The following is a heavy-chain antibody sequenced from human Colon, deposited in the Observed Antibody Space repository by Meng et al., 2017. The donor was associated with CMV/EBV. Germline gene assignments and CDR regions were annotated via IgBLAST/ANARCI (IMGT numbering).Heavy chain of an antibody. Sequence: GGSLRLSCAASGFTFSSYEMHWVRQAPGKGLEWASYISSRGKTIYYADSVKGRFTISRDNAKNSVYLQMTSLRAEDTAIYYCARHLNWKDDVIDLWGQGTTVTVSS. CDR2: ISSRGKTI. V-gene: IGHV3-48*03. CDR3: ARHLNWKDDVIDL. D-gene: IGHD1-1*01. CDR1: GFTFSSYE. J-gene: IGHJ5*02.